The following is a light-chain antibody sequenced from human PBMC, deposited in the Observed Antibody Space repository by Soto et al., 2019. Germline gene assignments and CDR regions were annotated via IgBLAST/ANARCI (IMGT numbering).Light chain of an antibody. V-gene: IGKV3-15*01. CDR2: GAS. CDR1: QSISSN. Sequence: EIVMTQSPATLSVYPGDWATLSCRASQSISSNLAWYQQKPGQAPRLLIYGASTRATGIPARFSGSGSGTEFTLTISSLQSEDFEIYYCQQYNNWPITFGQGTRLEI. J-gene: IGKJ5*01. CDR3: QQYNNWPIT.